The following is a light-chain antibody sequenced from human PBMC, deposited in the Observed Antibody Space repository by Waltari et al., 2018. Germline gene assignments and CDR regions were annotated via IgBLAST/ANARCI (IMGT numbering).Light chain of an antibody. Sequence: QSALTQPASVSGSPGQSVTISCPGTYYDIGNYDLVSWYQQYPCKAPRLIIYEATSRPSWVSNRFSASKSGNTASLTISGLQTEDEAHYYCCSYAGENTMIFGGGTRLTVL. CDR2: EAT. CDR1: YYDIGNYDL. J-gene: IGLJ2*01. CDR3: CSYAGENTMI. V-gene: IGLV2-23*01.